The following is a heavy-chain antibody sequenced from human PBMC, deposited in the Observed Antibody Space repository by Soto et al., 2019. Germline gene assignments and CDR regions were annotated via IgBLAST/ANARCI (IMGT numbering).Heavy chain of an antibody. D-gene: IGHD3-22*01. Sequence: GGSLSLSCAASGFTFSSYAMSWVRQAPGKGLEWGSAIRGSGGSTYYADSVKGRFTISRDNSKNTRYLQMNSLRAEDTAVYYCAKGSEGYDSSGYWDSLDYWGQGTLGTAPS. CDR2: IRGSGGST. J-gene: IGHJ4*02. V-gene: IGHV3-23*01. CDR1: GFTFSSYA. CDR3: AKGSEGYDSSGYWDSLDY.